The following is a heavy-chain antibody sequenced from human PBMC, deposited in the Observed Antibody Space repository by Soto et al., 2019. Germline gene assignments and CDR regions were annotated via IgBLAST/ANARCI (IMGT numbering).Heavy chain of an antibody. CDR3: AREGGIAARRHWFDP. V-gene: IGHV4-59*01. CDR2: IYYSGST. CDR1: GVSISSYY. D-gene: IGHD6-6*01. J-gene: IGHJ5*02. Sequence: SETMSLTCTVSGVSISSYYWSWIRQPPGKGLEWIGYIYYSGSTNYNPSLKSRVTISVDTSKNQFSLKLSSVTAADTAVYYCAREGGIAARRHWFDPWGQGTLVTVSS.